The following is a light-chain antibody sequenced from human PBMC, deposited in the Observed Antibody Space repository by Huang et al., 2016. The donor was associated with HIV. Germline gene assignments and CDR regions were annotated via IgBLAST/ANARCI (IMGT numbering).Light chain of an antibody. Sequence: EIVLTQSPGILSLSPGESATLSCRASQSVFNNNYLAWYQQKPCQAPRLLIFGASSTATGISDRFRGSGSGTDFTLTISRLEPEDFAVYYCQQYGSSLAFGPGTKVEIK. CDR2: GAS. V-gene: IGKV3-20*01. J-gene: IGKJ1*01. CDR3: QQYGSSLA. CDR1: QSVFNNNY.